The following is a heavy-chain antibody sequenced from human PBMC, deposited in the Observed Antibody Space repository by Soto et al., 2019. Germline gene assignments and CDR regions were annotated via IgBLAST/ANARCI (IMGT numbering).Heavy chain of an antibody. CDR2: ISGYNGNT. D-gene: IGHD3-10*01. CDR3: ARDRVAFYSGSGILARGGMDA. J-gene: IGHJ6*02. Sequence: QVQLVQSGVEVKTPGASVKVSCKASGYTFSRYGISWVRQAPGQGLEWMGWISGYNGNTDYEQKFQGRVTMTTDTSSSQAYMELKSLRFDYTAVYYCARDRVAFYSGSGILARGGMDAWGQGTTVTVSS. V-gene: IGHV1-18*01. CDR1: GYTFSRYG.